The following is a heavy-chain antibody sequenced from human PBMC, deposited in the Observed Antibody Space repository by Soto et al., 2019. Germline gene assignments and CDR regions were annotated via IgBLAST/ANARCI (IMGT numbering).Heavy chain of an antibody. Sequence: EVQLVESGGGLVQPGGSLRVSCAASGFTLRTYSLNWVRQAPGKRLEWISYISSSGSPIYYADSVKGRFTVSRDNAKNSLSLQINTLRDEDTAVYYCARVPSSGSYRSYSYFGMDVWGPGTTVTVSS. CDR2: ISSSGSPI. CDR3: ARVPSSGSYRSYSYFGMDV. J-gene: IGHJ6*02. D-gene: IGHD1-26*01. CDR1: GFTLRTYS. V-gene: IGHV3-48*02.